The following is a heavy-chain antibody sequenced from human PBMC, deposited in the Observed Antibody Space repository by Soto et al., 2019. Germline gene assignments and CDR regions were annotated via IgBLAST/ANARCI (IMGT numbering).Heavy chain of an antibody. J-gene: IGHJ5*01. Sequence: SQTLSLTCVISGDSVSSNSATWAWIRQSPSRGLEWLGRTYYRSRWFNDYAGSVKGRITINPDTSNNQFSLQLTSLSPDDTAVYYCARLRGDSWFDFWGQGTRVTVSS. CDR3: ARLRGDSWFDF. CDR2: TYYRSRWFN. V-gene: IGHV6-1*01. CDR1: GDSVSSNSAT.